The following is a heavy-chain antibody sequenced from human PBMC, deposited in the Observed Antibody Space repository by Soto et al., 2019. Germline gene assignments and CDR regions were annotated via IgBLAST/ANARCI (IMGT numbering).Heavy chain of an antibody. CDR2: VYYNGNT. J-gene: IGHJ4*02. CDR1: GGSTSSSSYQ. V-gene: IGHV4-39*01. D-gene: IGHD1-26*01. CDR3: ARFSGRYNDRYFDY. Sequence: PSETLSLTCTVSGGSTSSSSYQWVWIRQPPGKGLEWIGNVYYNGNTYYNPSLSSRLTISVDTSNNQFSLKVKSVTAADTAVYYCARFSGRYNDRYFDYWGQETLVTVSS.